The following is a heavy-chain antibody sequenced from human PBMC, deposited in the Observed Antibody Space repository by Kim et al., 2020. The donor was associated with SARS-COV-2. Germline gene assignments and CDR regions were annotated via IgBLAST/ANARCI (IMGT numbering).Heavy chain of an antibody. CDR1: GFTFSSYA. CDR3: AKDQGYSSGGFQFDY. CDR2: ISGSGGST. D-gene: IGHD6-19*01. V-gene: IGHV3-23*01. Sequence: GGSLRLSCAASGFTFSSYAMSWVRQAPGKGLEWVSAISGSGGSTYYADSVKGRFTISRDNSKNTLYLQMNSLRAEDTAVYYCAKDQGYSSGGFQFDYWGQGTLVTVSS. J-gene: IGHJ4*02.